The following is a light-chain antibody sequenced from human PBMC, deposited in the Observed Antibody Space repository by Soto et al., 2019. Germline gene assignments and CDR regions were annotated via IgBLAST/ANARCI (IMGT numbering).Light chain of an antibody. V-gene: IGLV2-23*01. Sequence: QSVLTQPASVSGSPGQSITISCTGTTSDIGTYSYVSWYQQHAGKTPKLMIYEGSRRPSGVSNRFSASKSGNTASLTISGLQAEDEAEYYCCSYETSSTYVFGSGTKVTVL. CDR1: TSDIGTYSY. J-gene: IGLJ1*01. CDR2: EGS. CDR3: CSYETSSTYV.